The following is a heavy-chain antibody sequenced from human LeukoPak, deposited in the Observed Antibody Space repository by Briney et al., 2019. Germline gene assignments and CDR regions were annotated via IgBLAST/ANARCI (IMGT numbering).Heavy chain of an antibody. D-gene: IGHD6-13*01. J-gene: IGHJ4*02. V-gene: IGHV4-31*03. CDR2: IYYSGST. CDR3: ARMPPSSPRLDY. CDR1: GGSISSGGYY. Sequence: SETLSLTCTVSGGSISSGGYYWSWIRQHPGKGLEWIGYIYYSGSTYYNPSLKSRVTISVDTSKNQFSLKLSSVTAADTAVYYCARMPPSSPRLDYWGQGTLVTVSS.